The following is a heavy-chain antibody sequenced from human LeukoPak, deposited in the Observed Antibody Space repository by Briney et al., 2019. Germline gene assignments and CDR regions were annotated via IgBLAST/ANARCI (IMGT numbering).Heavy chain of an antibody. V-gene: IGHV3-7*01. CDR2: IKEDDSEI. D-gene: IGHD5-24*01. Sequence: GGSLRLSCAASGFLFSKYWMTWVRQAPGKGLEWVANIKEDDSEIYYVESVKGRFTISRDNAKNSLYLEMSSLRVEATAVYFCARLRSLDKWGQGTLVTVSS. CDR3: ARLRSLDK. CDR1: GFLFSKYW. J-gene: IGHJ4*02.